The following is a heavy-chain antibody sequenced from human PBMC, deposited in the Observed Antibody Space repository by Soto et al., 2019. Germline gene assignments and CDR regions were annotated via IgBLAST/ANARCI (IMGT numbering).Heavy chain of an antibody. Sequence: QVPLVQSGAEVKKPGASVKVSCKASGYTFTSYDINWVRQATGQGLEWMGWMNPNSGNTGYAQKFQGRDTMTRNTTISTAYMELSSLRSEDTAVYYCARTVVGYCSSTSCYGHYYYYMDVWGKGTTVTVSS. CDR1: GYTFTSYD. CDR2: MNPNSGNT. V-gene: IGHV1-8*01. D-gene: IGHD2-2*01. CDR3: ARTVVGYCSSTSCYGHYYYYMDV. J-gene: IGHJ6*03.